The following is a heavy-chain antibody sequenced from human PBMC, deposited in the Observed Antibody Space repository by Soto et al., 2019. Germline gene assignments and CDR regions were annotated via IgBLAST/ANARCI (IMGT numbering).Heavy chain of an antibody. D-gene: IGHD3-9*01. V-gene: IGHV3-74*01. Sequence: GGSLRLSCAASGFAFSSYWMHWVRQAPGEGLVWVARINTDGSFTSYADSVKGRCTISRHNAYNTLYLQMNSLRAEDTAVYYCATFGIDWYDSYWGQGTLVTVSS. CDR1: GFAFSSYW. CDR3: ATFGIDWYDSY. CDR2: INTDGSFT. J-gene: IGHJ4*02.